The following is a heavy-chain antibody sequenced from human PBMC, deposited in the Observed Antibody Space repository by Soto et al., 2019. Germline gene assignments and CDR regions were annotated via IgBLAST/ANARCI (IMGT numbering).Heavy chain of an antibody. CDR2: IWYDGSNK. J-gene: IGHJ4*02. CDR3: ARDNSGLGSYLVY. D-gene: IGHD3-10*01. CDR1: GFTFSSYG. Sequence: QVQLVESGGGVVQPGRSLRLSCAASGFTFSSYGMHWVRQARGKGLEWVAVIWYDGSNKYYADSVKGRFTISRDNSKNTLYLQMNSLRAEDTAVYYCARDNSGLGSYLVYWGQGTLVTVSS. V-gene: IGHV3-33*01.